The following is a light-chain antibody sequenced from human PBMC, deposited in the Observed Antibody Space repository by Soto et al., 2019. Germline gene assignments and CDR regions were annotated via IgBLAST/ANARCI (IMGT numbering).Light chain of an antibody. J-gene: IGKJ1*01. CDR2: AAS. Sequence: EIVFTQSPRALSLSPQEKVTLSCRASQSISSTYLAWYQQKPGQAPRLLIYAASSRATGIPDRFSGSGSERDFTLTISRLEPEDSAVYYCQQYGLSGTFGHGTKV. CDR1: QSISSTY. CDR3: QQYGLSGT. V-gene: IGKV3-20*01.